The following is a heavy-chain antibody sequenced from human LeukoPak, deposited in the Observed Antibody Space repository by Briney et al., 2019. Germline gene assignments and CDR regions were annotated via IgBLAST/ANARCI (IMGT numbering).Heavy chain of an antibody. J-gene: IGHJ4*02. V-gene: IGHV3-23*01. CDR3: ALKGGHYYHFDA. CDR1: GFTFSSYA. CDR2: ISGSGGST. D-gene: IGHD3-22*01. Sequence: GGSLRLSCAASGFTFSSYAMSWVRQAPGKGLEWVSGISGSGGSTYYADSVKGRFTISRDNSKNTLYLQMNSPRAEDTATYYCALKGGHYYHFDAWGQGTLVTVSS.